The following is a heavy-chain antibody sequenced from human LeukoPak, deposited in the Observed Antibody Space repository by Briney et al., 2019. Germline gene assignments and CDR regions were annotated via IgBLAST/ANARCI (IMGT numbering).Heavy chain of an antibody. Sequence: PGGSLRPSCAASGFTFDDYAMHWVRQAPGKGLEWVSGISWNSGSIGYADSVKGRFTISRDNAKNSLYLQMNSLRAEDTALYYCAKETDSAAAGTNAFDIWGQGTMVTVSS. D-gene: IGHD6-13*01. CDR3: AKETDSAAAGTNAFDI. V-gene: IGHV3-9*01. CDR2: ISWNSGSI. CDR1: GFTFDDYA. J-gene: IGHJ3*02.